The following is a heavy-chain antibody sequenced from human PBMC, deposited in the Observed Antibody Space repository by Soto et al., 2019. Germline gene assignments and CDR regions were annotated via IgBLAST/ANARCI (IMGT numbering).Heavy chain of an antibody. J-gene: IGHJ3*02. CDR1: GYTFTTYW. CDR3: ARGGYGGNSKDTFYI. D-gene: IGHD4-17*01. Sequence: GESLKISCNGSGYTFTTYWICWVRQMPWKGLECMGIIYPGDSDTRYSPSFQGQVTISADKSITTAYLQWSSLKASDTAMYYCARGGYGGNSKDTFYIWGPGTMVTVSS. V-gene: IGHV5-51*01. CDR2: IYPGDSDT.